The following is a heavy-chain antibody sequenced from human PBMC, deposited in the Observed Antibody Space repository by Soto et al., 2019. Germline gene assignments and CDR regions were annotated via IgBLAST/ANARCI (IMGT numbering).Heavy chain of an antibody. CDR2: INPSGGST. CDR3: ARDLWGSSGWLGYFDY. D-gene: IGHD6-19*01. V-gene: IGHV1-46*01. CDR1: GYTFTSYY. Sequence: QVQLVQSGAEVKKPGASVKVSCKASGYTFTSYYMHWVRQAPGQGLEWMGIINPSGGSTSYAQKLQGRVTMTRDTSTSTVYMELSSLRSEDTAVYYCARDLWGSSGWLGYFDYWGQGTLVTVSS. J-gene: IGHJ4*02.